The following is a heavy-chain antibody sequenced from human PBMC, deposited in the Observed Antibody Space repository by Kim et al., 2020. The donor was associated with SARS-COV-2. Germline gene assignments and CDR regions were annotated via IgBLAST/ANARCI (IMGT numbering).Heavy chain of an antibody. CDR3: AREATGFTPADD. CDR1: GGSITTTNW. D-gene: IGHD3-10*01. Sequence: SETLSLTCTVSGGSITTTNWWSWVRQPPGKGLEWIGEVSQTGTTNYNPSLGGRVSISLDKSRNQFSLNLNSVTAADTAMYYCAREATGFTPADDWGQGTLVIVSS. CDR2: VSQTGTT. J-gene: IGHJ4*02. V-gene: IGHV4-4*02.